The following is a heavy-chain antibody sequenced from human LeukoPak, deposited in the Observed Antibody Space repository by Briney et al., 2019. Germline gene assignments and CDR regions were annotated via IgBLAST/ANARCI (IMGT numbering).Heavy chain of an antibody. CDR3: AAATYCSGGSCSADY. CDR1: GFTFISSA. Sequence: SVKVSCKASGFTFISSAMQWVRQARGQRLEWIGWIVVGSGNTNYAQKFQERVTITRDMSTSTAYMELSSLRSEDTAVYYCAAATYCSGGSCSADYWGQGTLVTVSS. D-gene: IGHD2-15*01. CDR2: IVVGSGNT. V-gene: IGHV1-58*02. J-gene: IGHJ4*02.